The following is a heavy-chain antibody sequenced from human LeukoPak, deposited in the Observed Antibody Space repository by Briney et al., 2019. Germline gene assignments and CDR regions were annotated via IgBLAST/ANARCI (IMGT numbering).Heavy chain of an antibody. Sequence: PGGSLRLSCAASRFTFSTYGMHWVRQAPGKGLEWVAVISYDGSNEYYADSVKGRFTISRDNSKNTLYLQMSSLRAEDTAVYYCAKEFNRGLPDYWGQGTLVTVPS. CDR1: RFTFSTYG. D-gene: IGHD2-21*01. CDR2: ISYDGSNE. CDR3: AKEFNRGLPDY. J-gene: IGHJ4*02. V-gene: IGHV3-30*18.